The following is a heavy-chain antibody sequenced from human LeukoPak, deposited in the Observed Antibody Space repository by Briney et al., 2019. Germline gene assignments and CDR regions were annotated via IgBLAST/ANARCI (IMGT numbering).Heavy chain of an antibody. CDR1: GGSISSGGYY. V-gene: IGHV4-31*03. J-gene: IGHJ4*02. CDR2: IYYSGST. D-gene: IGHD2-2*02. CDR3: AREALYCSSTSCYNIGLDY. Sequence: PSQTLSLACTVSGGSISSGGYYWSWIRQHPGKGLEWIGYIYYSGSTYYNPSLKSRVTISVDTSKNQFSLKLSSVTAADTAVYYCAREALYCSSTSCYNIGLDYWGQGTLVTVSS.